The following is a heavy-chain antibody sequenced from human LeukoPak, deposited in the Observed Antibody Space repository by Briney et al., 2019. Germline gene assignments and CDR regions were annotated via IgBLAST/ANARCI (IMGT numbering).Heavy chain of an antibody. CDR2: ISGSGGST. D-gene: IGHD2-8*01. V-gene: IGHV3-23*01. Sequence: GGSLRLSCAASGFTFSSYAMSWVRQAPGKGLEGVSAISGSGGSTYYADSVKGRFTISRDNSKNTLYLQMNSLRAEDTAVYYCATVRGMGSVDPYYFDYWGQGTLVTVSS. CDR3: ATVRGMGSVDPYYFDY. J-gene: IGHJ4*02. CDR1: GFTFSSYA.